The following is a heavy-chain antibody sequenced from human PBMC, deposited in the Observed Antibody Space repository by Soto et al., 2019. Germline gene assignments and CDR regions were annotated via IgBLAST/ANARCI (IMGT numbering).Heavy chain of an antibody. CDR2: ISTYIGNT. CDR3: ERDDVGYCSNGVCYTKALDY. V-gene: IGHV1-18*01. J-gene: IGHJ4*02. D-gene: IGHD2-8*01. CDR1: GYTFTSYG. Sequence: QVQLVQSGAEVKKPGASVKVSCKASGYTFTSYGISWVRQAPGQGLEWMGWISTYIGNTHYAQKFQGRVTMTTDTSTTTAYLELRSLRSDDTAVYYCERDDVGYCSNGVCYTKALDYWGQGALVTVSS.